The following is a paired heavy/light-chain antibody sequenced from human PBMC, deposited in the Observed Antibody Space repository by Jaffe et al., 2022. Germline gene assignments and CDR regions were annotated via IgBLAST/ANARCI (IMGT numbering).Light chain of an antibody. Sequence: EIVMTQSPLSLPVTPGEPASISCRSSQSLLRNGNNYLVWYLQRPGQSPQLLIYLASYRAPGVPDRFSGSVSGTDFTLKISRVEAEDVGVYFCMQALKTPGTFGQGTKVEIK. J-gene: IGKJ1*01. CDR2: LAS. CDR3: MQALKTPGT. CDR1: QSLLRNGNNY. V-gene: IGKV2-28*01.
Heavy chain of an antibody. Sequence: QVQLVEAGGGVVRPGRSMRLSCVASGFTFSSSAMHWVRQAPGEGLEWVAVISFDAINTYYAESVKGRFTISRDNSKHTLYLQMNSLTTDDTAVYYCAKLASLPDYHYFGGFDDHWGQGTLVTVSS. CDR2: ISFDAINT. D-gene: IGHD3-10*01. CDR3: AKLASLPDYHYFGGFDDH. J-gene: IGHJ4*02. CDR1: GFTFSSSA. V-gene: IGHV3-30*18.